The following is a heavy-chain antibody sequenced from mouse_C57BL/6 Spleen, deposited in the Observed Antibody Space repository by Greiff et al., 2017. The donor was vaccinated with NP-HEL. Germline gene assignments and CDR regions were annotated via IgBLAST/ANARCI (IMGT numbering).Heavy chain of an antibody. J-gene: IGHJ3*01. V-gene: IGHV1-69*01. CDR2: IDPSDSYT. CDR1: GYTFTSYW. Sequence: QVQLQQPGAELVKPGASVKLSCKASGYTFTSYWMHWVKQRPGQGLEWIGEIDPSDSYTNYNQKFKGKSTLTVDKSSSTAYMQLSSLTSEDSAVYYCAKRGHRYLFAYWGQGTLVTVSA. CDR3: AKRGHRYLFAY. D-gene: IGHD5-1*01.